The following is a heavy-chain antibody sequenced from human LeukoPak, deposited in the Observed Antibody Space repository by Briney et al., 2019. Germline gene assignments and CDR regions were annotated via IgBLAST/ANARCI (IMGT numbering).Heavy chain of an antibody. D-gene: IGHD3-16*01. Sequence: PSETLSLTCSVSGGSLSGYNWTWIRQPAGKGLEWIGRIYTNGNTNFNSSLRGRITMSVDTSKNQFSLNLNSVPAADTAVYYYARDVIFRSGGIATTSDFDYWGQGALVTVS. CDR1: GGSLSGYN. CDR3: ARDVIFRSGGIATTSDFDY. J-gene: IGHJ4*02. V-gene: IGHV4-4*07. CDR2: IYTNGNT.